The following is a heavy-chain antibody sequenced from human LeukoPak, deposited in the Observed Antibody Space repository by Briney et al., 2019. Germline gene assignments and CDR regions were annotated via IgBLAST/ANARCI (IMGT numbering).Heavy chain of an antibody. Sequence: GGSLRLSCATSGFTFSSYEMNWVRQAPRKGLEWVSYISTSGSPIYYADSVKGRFTISRDNAMNFLFLQMNSLRAEDTAIYYCARDPLRVAGTGRFFDLWGRGTLVTVSS. J-gene: IGHJ2*01. D-gene: IGHD6-19*01. CDR3: ARDPLRVAGTGRFFDL. CDR2: ISTSGSPI. V-gene: IGHV3-48*03. CDR1: GFTFSSYE.